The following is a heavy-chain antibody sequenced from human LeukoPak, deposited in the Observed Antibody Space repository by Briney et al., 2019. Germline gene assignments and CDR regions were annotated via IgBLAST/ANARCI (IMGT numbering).Heavy chain of an antibody. CDR3: ARDLEWRGAVAGSLSVERVSSAFDY. CDR2: INPNSGDT. CDR1: GYTFTGYY. V-gene: IGHV1-2*02. D-gene: IGHD6-19*01. J-gene: IGHJ4*02. Sequence: ASVKVSCKASGYTFTGYYMHWVRQAPGQGLEWMGWINPNSGDTNYAQKFQGRVTMTRDTSISTAYMELSRLRSDDTAVYYCARDLEWRGAVAGSLSVERVSSAFDYWGQGTLVTVSS.